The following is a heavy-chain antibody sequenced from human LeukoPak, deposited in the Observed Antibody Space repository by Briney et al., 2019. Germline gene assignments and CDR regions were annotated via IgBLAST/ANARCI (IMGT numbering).Heavy chain of an antibody. V-gene: IGHV1-2*02. J-gene: IGHJ4*02. CDR3: ARDGDYRTGSYYRGCIDS. D-gene: IGHD3-10*01. CDR2: IHPRRGDT. Sequence: AAVKVCCKTSGYSFTAFYKHWVRQAPGQGLEWMGWIHPRRGDTNYAQKFQGRVTMTTGTSISTAYLDLSSLRSDDTAVYYCARDGDYRTGSYYRGCIDSWGQGTPVTVS. CDR1: GYSFTAFY.